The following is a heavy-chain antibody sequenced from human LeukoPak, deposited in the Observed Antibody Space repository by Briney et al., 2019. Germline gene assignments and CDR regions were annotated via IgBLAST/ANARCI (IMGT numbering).Heavy chain of an antibody. J-gene: IGHJ4*02. V-gene: IGHV3-48*04. CDR3: ARDHSYYGSGSYYDF. D-gene: IGHD3-10*01. CDR1: GFTFSDYS. CDR2: ISSSGSTI. Sequence: GGPLRLSCAASGFTFSDYSMNWVRQAPGKGLEWVSYISSSGSTIYYADSVKGRFTISRDNAKNSLYLQMNSLRAEDTAVYYCARDHSYYGSGSYYDFWGQGTLVTVSS.